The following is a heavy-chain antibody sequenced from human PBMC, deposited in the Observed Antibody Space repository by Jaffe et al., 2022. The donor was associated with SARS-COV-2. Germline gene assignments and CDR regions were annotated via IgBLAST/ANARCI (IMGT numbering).Heavy chain of an antibody. J-gene: IGHJ6*02. Sequence: EVQLVESGGGLVKPGRSLRLSCTASGFTFGDYAMSWFRQAPGKGLEWVGFIRSKAYGGTTEYAASVKGRFTISRDDSKSIAYLQMNSLKTEDTAVYYCTRVDGSLGAAAYYYYYGMDVWGQGTTVTVSS. V-gene: IGHV3-49*05. D-gene: IGHD6-13*01. CDR3: TRVDGSLGAAAYYYYYGMDV. CDR1: GFTFGDYA. CDR2: IRSKAYGGTT.